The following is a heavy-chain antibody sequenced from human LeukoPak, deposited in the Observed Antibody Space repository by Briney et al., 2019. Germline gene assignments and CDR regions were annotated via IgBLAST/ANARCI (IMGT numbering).Heavy chain of an antibody. J-gene: IGHJ4*02. CDR2: ISYDGSNK. D-gene: IGHD5-24*01. CDR3: AKRGGYNYPDYYFDY. CDR1: GFTFSSYA. V-gene: IGHV3-30-3*02. Sequence: AGGSLRLSCAASGFTFSSYAMHWVRQAPGKALEWVAVISYDGSNKYYADSVKGRFTISRDNSKNTLYLQMNSLRAEDTAVYYCAKRGGYNYPDYYFDYWGQGTLVTVSS.